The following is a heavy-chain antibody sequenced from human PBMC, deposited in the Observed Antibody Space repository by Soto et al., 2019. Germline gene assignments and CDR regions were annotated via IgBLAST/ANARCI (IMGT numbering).Heavy chain of an antibody. CDR3: ARLKQDYAVA. CDR1: GYTFTSYD. D-gene: IGHD3-16*01. Sequence: QVQLVQSGAEVKKPGASVKVSCKASGYTFTSYDINWVRLATGQGLEWMGWMNPNSGNTAYAQKCQGRVTMTRNTSIRTAYMELRSLRSEDTAVYYCARLKQDYAVAWGQGTLVTVSS. J-gene: IGHJ5*02. CDR2: MNPNSGNT. V-gene: IGHV1-8*01.